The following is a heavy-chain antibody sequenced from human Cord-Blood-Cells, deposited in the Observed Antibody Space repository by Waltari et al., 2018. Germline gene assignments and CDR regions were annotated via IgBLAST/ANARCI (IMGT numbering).Heavy chain of an antibody. D-gene: IGHD1-7*01. CDR1: GYSFTSYW. J-gene: IGHJ3*02. V-gene: IGHV5-51*01. CDR3: TRTQGTGTTAFDI. CDR2: IYPGASDP. Sequence: EVQLVQSGAEVKKPGESLKISCKGSGYSFTSYWIGWVRQMPGKGLEWMGIIYPGASDPRYSPSCQGQVTISANESSSNGYLQGGSLKASDTAMYYCTRTQGTGTTAFDILGQGTMVTVSS.